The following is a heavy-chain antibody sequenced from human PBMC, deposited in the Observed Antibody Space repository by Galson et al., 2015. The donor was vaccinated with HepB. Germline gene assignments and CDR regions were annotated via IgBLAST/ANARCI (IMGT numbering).Heavy chain of an antibody. V-gene: IGHV1-3*01. CDR1: GYTFITNP. Sequence: SVKVSCKASGYTFITNPIHWLRQAPGQRLEWMGWIYAGNGNTRYSQKFQDRVTITRDTSASTVYMELSNLRSEDTAVYYCARDRGPIAAAGTGYFDYWGQGTLVTVSS. CDR2: IYAGNGNT. J-gene: IGHJ4*02. D-gene: IGHD6-13*01. CDR3: ARDRGPIAAAGTGYFDY.